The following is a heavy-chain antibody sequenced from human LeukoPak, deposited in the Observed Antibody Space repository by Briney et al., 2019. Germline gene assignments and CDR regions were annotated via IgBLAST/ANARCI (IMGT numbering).Heavy chain of an antibody. CDR2: ITNSGGNT. CDR1: GFTFSSYA. J-gene: IGHJ4*02. D-gene: IGHD3-22*01. V-gene: IGHV3-23*01. CDR3: AKDPHYYDSTAIKGDY. Sequence: GGSLRLSCTTSGFTFSSYAMSWVRQAPRKGLEWVSAITNSGGNTYYADSVKGRFTISRDNSKNTLYLQMNSLRAEDTAVYYCAKDPHYYDSTAIKGDYWGQGTLVTVSS.